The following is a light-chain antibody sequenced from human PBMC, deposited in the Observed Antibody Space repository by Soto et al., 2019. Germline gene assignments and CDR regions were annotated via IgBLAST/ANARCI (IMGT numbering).Light chain of an antibody. CDR2: GAS. V-gene: IGKV3-20*01. Sequence: TQSPGTLSLPPGAWEPLSCRARQSVTNNYVAWYPQKPGQAPRLLIYGASSRATGIPDRFSGSGSGTDFTLTISRLEPEDFAVYYCQQYDSSPWTVGQVTRLEI. CDR1: QSVTNNY. CDR3: QQYDSSPWT. J-gene: IGKJ5*01.